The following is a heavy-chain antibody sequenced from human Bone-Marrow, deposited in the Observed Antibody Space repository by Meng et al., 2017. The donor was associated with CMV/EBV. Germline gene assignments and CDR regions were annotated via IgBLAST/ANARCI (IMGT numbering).Heavy chain of an antibody. CDR3: ASSKGFWSGFEDYFDY. V-gene: IGHV3-11*01. J-gene: IGHJ4*02. CDR2: ISSSGSAV. Sequence: GESLKISCAASGFTFSDYYMSWIRQAPGKGLEWVSYISSSGSAVYYADSVKGRFTISRDNAKNSLYLQMNSVGAGDTALYYCASSKGFWSGFEDYFDYWGQGTLVTVSS. CDR1: GFTFSDYY. D-gene: IGHD3-3*01.